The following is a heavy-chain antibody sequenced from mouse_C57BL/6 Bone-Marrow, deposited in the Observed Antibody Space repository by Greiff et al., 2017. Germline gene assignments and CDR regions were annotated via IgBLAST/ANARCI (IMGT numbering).Heavy chain of an antibody. CDR2: IDPEIGDT. Sequence: VQLQQSGAELVRPGASVKLSCTASGFNIKDDYIHWVKQRPEQGLEWIGWIDPEIGDTEYASKFQGKATITSDTSSNTAYLQLSSLTSEDTAVYYCSSFDDNYFDFWGRGTPLTVAS. D-gene: IGHD2-3*01. CDR3: SSFDDNYFDF. V-gene: IGHV14-4*01. CDR1: GFNIKDDY. J-gene: IGHJ2*01.